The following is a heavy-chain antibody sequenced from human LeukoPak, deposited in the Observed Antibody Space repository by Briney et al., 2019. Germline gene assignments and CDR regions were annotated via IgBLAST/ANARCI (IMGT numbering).Heavy chain of an antibody. V-gene: IGHV1-2*02. CDR1: GYTFTGYY. Sequence: GASVKVSCKASGYTFTGYYMHWVRQAPGQGLEWMGWINPNSGGTNYAQKFQGRVTMTRDTSISTAYMELSRLRSEDTAVYYCARGNTYYYDSPQPHFQHWGQGTLVTVSS. CDR3: ARGNTYYYDSPQPHFQH. D-gene: IGHD3-22*01. J-gene: IGHJ1*01. CDR2: INPNSGGT.